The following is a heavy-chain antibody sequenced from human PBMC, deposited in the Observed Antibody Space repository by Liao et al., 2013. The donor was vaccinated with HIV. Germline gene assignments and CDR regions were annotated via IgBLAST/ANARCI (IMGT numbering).Heavy chain of an antibody. Sequence: QVQLHQWGAGLVRPSETLSLTCAVSGGSFSDYSWNWIRHYPGKGLEWIGEIFHSGSTNYNPSLKGRVSLSIDTSARQFSLNLNFVTAADSAMYYCAREVTSMIREGFDLWGLAPWSLSPQ. J-gene: IGHJ2*01. V-gene: IGHV4-34*12. D-gene: IGHD3-22*01. CDR3: AREVTSMIREGFDL. CDR2: IFHSGST. CDR1: GGSFSDYS.